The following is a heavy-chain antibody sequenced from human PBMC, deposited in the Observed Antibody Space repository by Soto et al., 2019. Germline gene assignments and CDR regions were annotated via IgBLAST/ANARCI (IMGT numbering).Heavy chain of an antibody. J-gene: IGHJ6*02. CDR2: IYYSGST. D-gene: IGHD3-10*01. V-gene: IGHV4-59*01. CDR3: ARGGITMFRVFIVPYYYYVLEF. Sequence: SETLSLTCTVSGGSISRYYWSWIRQPPGKGLEWIGYIYYSGSTNYNPSLKSRVTISVDTSKNQFSLKLSSVTAADTAVYYCARGGITMFRVFIVPYYYYVLEFWGQGTTVSVSS. CDR1: GGSISRYY.